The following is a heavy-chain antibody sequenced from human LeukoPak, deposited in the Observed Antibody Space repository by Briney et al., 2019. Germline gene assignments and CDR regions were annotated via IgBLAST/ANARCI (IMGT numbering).Heavy chain of an antibody. J-gene: IGHJ6*02. CDR2: IYPGDSDT. CDR3: ARRRLDDHRYYYGMDV. D-gene: IGHD1-14*01. V-gene: IGHV5-51*01. CDR1: GYSFTSYW. Sequence: GESLKISCKGSGYSFTSYWIGWVRQMPGKGLEWMGIIYPGDSDTRYSPSFQGQVTISADKSISTAYLQWSSLKASDTAMYYCARRRLDDHRYYYGMDVWGQGTMVTVSS.